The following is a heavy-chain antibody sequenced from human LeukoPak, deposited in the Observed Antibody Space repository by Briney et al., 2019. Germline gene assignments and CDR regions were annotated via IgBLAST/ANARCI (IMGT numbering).Heavy chain of an antibody. D-gene: IGHD2-2*02. CDR1: GYRFTNYW. CDR2: IYPDDSDT. J-gene: IGHJ4*02. V-gene: IGHV5-51*01. CDR3: AIGGDSTTSCYRCFDY. Sequence: GESLKISCKGSGYRFTNYWIGWVRQVPGKGLEWMGLIYPDDSDTRYSPYFQGQVTISADKSIRTAYLQWSSLKASDTAMYYCAIGGDSTTSCYRCFDYWGQGTLVTVSS.